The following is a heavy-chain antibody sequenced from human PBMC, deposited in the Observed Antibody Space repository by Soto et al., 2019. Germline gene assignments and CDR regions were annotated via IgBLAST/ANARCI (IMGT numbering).Heavy chain of an antibody. CDR2: ISYDGSNK. V-gene: IGHV3-30-3*01. J-gene: IGHJ4*02. CDR1: RFTFSSYA. CDR3: ARGGGSSGYFLDY. D-gene: IGHD3-22*01. Sequence: QVQLVESGGGVVQPGRSLRLSCAASRFTFSSYAMHWVRQAPGKGLEWVAAISYDGSNKYYADSVKGRFTISRVNSKNTLYLQMNSLRAEDTAVYYCARGGGSSGYFLDYWGQGTLVTVSS.